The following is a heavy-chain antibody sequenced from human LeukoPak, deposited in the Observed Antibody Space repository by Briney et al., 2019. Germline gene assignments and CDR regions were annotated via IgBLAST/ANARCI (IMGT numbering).Heavy chain of an antibody. J-gene: IGHJ4*02. Sequence: PGGSLRLSCAASGFTFSSYAMHWVRQAPGKGLEWVSGISGSGGSTYYADSVRGRFTISRDNSKNTLYLQMNSLRVEDTAVYYCAKDRASVYDILNYGQYFDYWGQGTLVTVSS. CDR3: AKDRASVYDILNYGQYFDY. D-gene: IGHD3-9*01. V-gene: IGHV3-23*01. CDR2: ISGSGGST. CDR1: GFTFSSYA.